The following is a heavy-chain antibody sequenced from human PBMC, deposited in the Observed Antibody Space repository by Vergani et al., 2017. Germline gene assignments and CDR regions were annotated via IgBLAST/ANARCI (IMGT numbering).Heavy chain of an antibody. J-gene: IGHJ5*02. CDR3: ARVWTLDFDP. V-gene: IGHV1-2*02. CDR1: GYTFTGYD. D-gene: IGHD3/OR15-3a*01. CDR2: INPNSVGT. Sequence: QLQLVQSGAEVKKPGASVKVSCKASGYTFTGYDMHWVRQAPGQGLGWMGWINPNSVGTNYAQKCQGRVTMTRDTSISTDYMELSRLRSDDTAVYYCARVWTLDFDPWGQGTLVTVSS.